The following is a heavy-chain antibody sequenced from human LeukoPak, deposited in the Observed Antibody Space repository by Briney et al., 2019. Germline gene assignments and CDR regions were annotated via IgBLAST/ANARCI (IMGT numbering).Heavy chain of an antibody. D-gene: IGHD3-10*01. CDR1: GSTVSSKL. J-gene: IGHJ3*02. V-gene: IGHV3-53*01. CDR3: ARHQYGPSGHDAFDI. Sequence: GGSLRLSCAASGSTVSSKLVSSVRQAPGKGRGWVSVIYSGGSTYYTDSVRGRYTISRDKSKNTLYVQMNSLRAGDTAVYYCARHQYGPSGHDAFDIGGQGTMVTVFS. CDR2: IYSGGST.